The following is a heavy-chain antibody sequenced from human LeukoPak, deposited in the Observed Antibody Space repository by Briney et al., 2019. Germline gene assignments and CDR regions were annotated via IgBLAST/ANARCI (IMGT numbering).Heavy chain of an antibody. Sequence: GGSLRLSCAASGFTFSNAWMSWVRQAPGKGLEWVGRIKSKTDGGTTDYAAPVKGRFTISRDDSKNTLYLQMNSLKTEDTAVYYCRQQTPFNDYSDLRNFDYWGQGTLVTVSS. CDR1: GFTFSNAW. CDR2: IKSKTDGGTT. J-gene: IGHJ4*02. CDR3: RQQTPFNDYSDLRNFDY. D-gene: IGHD4-17*01. V-gene: IGHV3-15*01.